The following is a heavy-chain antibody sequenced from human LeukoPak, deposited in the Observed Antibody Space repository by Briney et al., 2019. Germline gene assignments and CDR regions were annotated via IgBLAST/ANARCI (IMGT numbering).Heavy chain of an antibody. Sequence: ASVKVSCKASGGTFSSYAISWVRQAPGQGLEWMGWISAYNGNTNYAQKLQGRVTMTTDTSTSTAYMELRSLRSDDTAVYYCARVALTTPNWFDPWGQGTLVTVSS. V-gene: IGHV1-18*01. CDR1: GGTFSSYA. CDR3: ARVALTTPNWFDP. CDR2: ISAYNGNT. J-gene: IGHJ5*02. D-gene: IGHD4-11*01.